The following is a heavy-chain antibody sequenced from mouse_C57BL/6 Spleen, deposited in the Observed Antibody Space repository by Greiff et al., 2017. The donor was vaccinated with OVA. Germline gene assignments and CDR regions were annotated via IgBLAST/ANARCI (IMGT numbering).Heavy chain of an antibody. J-gene: IGHJ4*01. CDR2: IYPGSGST. CDR1: GYTFTSYW. CDR3: ASVYYYGSSHYAMDY. Sequence: QVQLQQPGAELVKPGASVKMSCKASGYTFTSYWITWVKQRPGQGLEWIGDIYPGSGSTNYNEKFKSKATLTVDTSSSTAYMQLSSLTSEDSAVYYCASVYYYGSSHYAMDYWGQGTSVTVSS. D-gene: IGHD1-1*01. V-gene: IGHV1-55*01.